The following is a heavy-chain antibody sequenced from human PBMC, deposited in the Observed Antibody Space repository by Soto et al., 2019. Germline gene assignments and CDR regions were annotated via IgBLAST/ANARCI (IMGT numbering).Heavy chain of an antibody. Sequence: EVQLVESGGGLVQPGGSLRLSCAASGFTVSSNYMSWVRQAPGKGLEWVSVIYSGGSTYYADSVKGRFTISRDNSKNTLYHHMNSLRAEYTAVYDCARGASSVEVGYWGQGTLVTVSS. CDR2: IYSGGST. D-gene: IGHD6-19*01. V-gene: IGHV3-66*01. CDR1: GFTVSSNY. CDR3: ARGASSVEVGY. J-gene: IGHJ4*02.